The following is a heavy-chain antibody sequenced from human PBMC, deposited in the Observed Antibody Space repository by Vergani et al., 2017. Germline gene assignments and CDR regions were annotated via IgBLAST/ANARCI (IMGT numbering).Heavy chain of an antibody. J-gene: IGHJ6*02. CDR3: ARDIVVVTAIRYYYYGMDV. CDR1: GFTFSSYA. V-gene: IGHV3-30*04. CDR2: ISYDGSNK. Sequence: VQLVESGGGLVKPGGSLRLSCAASGFTFSSYAMHWVRQAPGKGLEWVAVISYDGSNKYYADSVKGRFTISRDNSKNTLYLQMNSLRAEDTAVYYCARDIVVVTAIRYYYYGMDVWGQGTTVTVSS. D-gene: IGHD2-21*02.